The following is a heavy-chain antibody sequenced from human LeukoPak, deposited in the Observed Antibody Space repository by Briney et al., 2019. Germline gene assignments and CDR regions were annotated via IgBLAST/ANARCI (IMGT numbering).Heavy chain of an antibody. Sequence: PGGSLRLSCAASGFTITDYYMSWIRQAPGKGLEWVSYISSNSSSTNYADSVKGRFTISRDNTKNSLYLQMNSLRAEDTAVYYCARDLTASSWDYYYGMDVWGKGTTVTVSS. CDR2: ISSNSSST. D-gene: IGHD6-13*01. J-gene: IGHJ6*04. V-gene: IGHV3-11*06. CDR1: GFTITDYY. CDR3: ARDLTASSWDYYYGMDV.